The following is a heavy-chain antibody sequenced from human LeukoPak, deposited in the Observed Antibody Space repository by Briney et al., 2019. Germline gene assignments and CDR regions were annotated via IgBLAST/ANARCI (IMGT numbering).Heavy chain of an antibody. J-gene: IGHJ4*02. Sequence: SETLSLTCTVSGGSISSYYWSWIRQPAGKGLEWIGRIYTSGSTNYNPSLKSRVTISVDTSKNQFSLKLSSVTAADTAVYYCARGVRYCSSTSCRSLLFFDYWGQGTLVTVSS. CDR1: GGSISSYY. CDR3: ARGVRYCSSTSCRSLLFFDY. D-gene: IGHD2-2*01. CDR2: IYTSGST. V-gene: IGHV4-4*07.